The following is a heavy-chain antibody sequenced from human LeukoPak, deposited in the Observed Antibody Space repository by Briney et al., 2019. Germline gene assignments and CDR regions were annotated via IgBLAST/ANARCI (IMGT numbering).Heavy chain of an antibody. CDR3: TNRDSQYNWFDP. J-gene: IGHJ5*02. CDR2: ISGTGGST. D-gene: IGHD4-11*01. CDR1: GFTFSSYA. Sequence: GGSLRLSCAASGFTFSSYAMSWVRQAPGKGLEWVSAISGTGGSTYYADSVKGRFTISRDNSKNTLYLQMNSLRAEDTATYYCTNRDSQYNWFDPWGQGTLVTVSS. V-gene: IGHV3-23*01.